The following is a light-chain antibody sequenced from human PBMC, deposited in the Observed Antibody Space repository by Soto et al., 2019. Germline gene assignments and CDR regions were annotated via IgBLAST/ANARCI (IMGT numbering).Light chain of an antibody. V-gene: IGKV3-20*01. CDR3: QHFGSSSWT. CDR1: HSVSSSY. CDR2: GAS. J-gene: IGKJ1*01. Sequence: ESVFTQSPGTLSLSPGEKATLSCRASHSVSSSYLAWYQQKTGQAPRLLIYGASSRATGIPDRFSGSGSGTNFTFIVSRLEPEDFGVYYCQHFGSSSWTFGQGTKVEIK.